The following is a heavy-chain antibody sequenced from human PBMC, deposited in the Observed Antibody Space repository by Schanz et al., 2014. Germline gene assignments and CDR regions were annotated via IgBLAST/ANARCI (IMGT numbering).Heavy chain of an antibody. CDR3: ARGHHPHGLPVAARGFDP. CDR1: GGSISSSDW. V-gene: IGHV4-4*02. J-gene: IGHJ5*02. CDR2: IYHSGST. Sequence: QVQLQQWGPGLVKPSGTLSLTCAVSGGSISSSDWWSWVRQPPGKGLEWIGEIYHSGSTNYNPSLNSRVPISVDKPKKQFPLKVPSMPAADTAVYYCARGHHPHGLPVAARGFDPWGQGTLVTVSS. D-gene: IGHD6-19*01.